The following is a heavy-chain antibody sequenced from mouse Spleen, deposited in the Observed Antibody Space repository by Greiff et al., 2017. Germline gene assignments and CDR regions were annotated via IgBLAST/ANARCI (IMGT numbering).Heavy chain of an antibody. Sequence: EVQLQQSGPELVKPGASVKIPCKASGYTFTDYNMDWVKQSHGKSLEWIGDINPNNGGTIYNQKFKGKATLTVDKSSSTAYMELRSLTSEDTAVYYCARKDSSYWYFDVWGAGTTVTVSS. J-gene: IGHJ1*01. CDR2: INPNNGGT. V-gene: IGHV1-18*01. CDR1: GYTFTDYN. CDR3: ARKDSSYWYFDV.